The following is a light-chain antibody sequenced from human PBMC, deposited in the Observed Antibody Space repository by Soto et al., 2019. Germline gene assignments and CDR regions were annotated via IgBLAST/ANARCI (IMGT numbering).Light chain of an antibody. V-gene: IGLV2-23*01. Sequence: QSVLTQPASVSGSPGQSITISCTGTSSDVGSYILVSWYQQHPGKAPKLMIYEGSKRPSGVSNRFSGSKSGNTASLTISGLQAEDEADYCCCSYAGSSTLVFGTGTKVTVL. CDR2: EGS. CDR3: CSYAGSSTLV. J-gene: IGLJ1*01. CDR1: SSDVGSYIL.